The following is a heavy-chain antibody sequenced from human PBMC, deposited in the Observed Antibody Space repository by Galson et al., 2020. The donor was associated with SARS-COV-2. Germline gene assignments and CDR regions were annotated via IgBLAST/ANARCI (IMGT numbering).Heavy chain of an antibody. CDR3: ARQGVTIIFLLTVPGWLFDL. D-gene: IGHD5-12*01. J-gene: IGHJ2*01. CDR2: VYPSGST. CDR1: GVSISTTNY. V-gene: IGHV4-38-2*01. Sequence: SETLSLTCAASGVSISTTNYWSWIRQAPGKGLEWIRSVYPSGSTYYNPSLKSRVTISLDTSKNQFSLRLTSVTAADTALYYCARQGVTIIFLLTVPGWLFDLGCRGTLVPVSS.